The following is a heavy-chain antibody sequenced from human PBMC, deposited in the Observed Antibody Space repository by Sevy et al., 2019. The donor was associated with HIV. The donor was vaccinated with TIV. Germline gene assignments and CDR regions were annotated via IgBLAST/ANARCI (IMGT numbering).Heavy chain of an antibody. V-gene: IGHV3-30-3*01. J-gene: IGHJ4*01. D-gene: IGHD6-13*01. Sequence: LSLTCAASGFAFSSHAMHWVRQAPGKGLEWVATISYEGTETFYAASVGGRFTISRDNSKNMLSLQINSLRPEDTAVYYCARDGGYSIKWYPLYWGHGTLVTVSS. CDR1: GFAFSSHA. CDR3: ARDGGYSIKWYPLY. CDR2: ISYEGTET.